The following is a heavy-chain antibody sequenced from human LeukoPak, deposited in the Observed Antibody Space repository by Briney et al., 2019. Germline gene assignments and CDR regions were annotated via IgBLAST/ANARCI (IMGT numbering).Heavy chain of an antibody. D-gene: IGHD3-10*01. CDR1: GGSISSGDYY. Sequence: PSETLSLTRTVSGGSISSGDYYWSWIRQPPGKGLEWIGYIYYSGSTYYNPSLKSRVTISVDTSKNQFSLKLSSVTAADTAVYYCARERFNYYGSGYTDYWGQGTLVTVSS. V-gene: IGHV4-30-4*01. J-gene: IGHJ4*02. CDR3: ARERFNYYGSGYTDY. CDR2: IYYSGST.